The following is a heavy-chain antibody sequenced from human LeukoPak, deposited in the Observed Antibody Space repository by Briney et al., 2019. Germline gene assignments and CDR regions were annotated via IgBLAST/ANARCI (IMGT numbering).Heavy chain of an antibody. V-gene: IGHV3-48*01. D-gene: IGHD3-10*01. CDR3: ARDLGAGLLWFGEFDY. Sequence: GGSLRLSCAASGFTFSSDWMSWVRQAPGKGLEWVSYISSSSSTIYYADSVKGRFTISRDNSKNTLYLQMNSLRAEDTAVYYCARDLGAGLLWFGEFDYWGQGTLVTVSS. CDR2: ISSSSSTI. CDR1: GFTFSSDW. J-gene: IGHJ4*02.